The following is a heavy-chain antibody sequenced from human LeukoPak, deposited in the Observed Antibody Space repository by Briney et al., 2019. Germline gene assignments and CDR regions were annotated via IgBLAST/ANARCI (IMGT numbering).Heavy chain of an antibody. D-gene: IGHD3-3*02. J-gene: IGHJ3*02. Sequence: GESLKISCKGSGYSFTSYWIGWVRQMPGKGLEWMGIIYPGDSDNRYSTSFQGQVTISADKSISTAYLQWSSLKASDTAMYYCARRCIFGVVHDAFDIWGQGTMVTVSS. CDR1: GYSFTSYW. V-gene: IGHV5-51*01. CDR2: IYPGDSDN. CDR3: ARRCIFGVVHDAFDI.